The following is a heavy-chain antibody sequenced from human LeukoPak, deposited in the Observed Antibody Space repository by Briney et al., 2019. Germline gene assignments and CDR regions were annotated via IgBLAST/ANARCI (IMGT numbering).Heavy chain of an antibody. J-gene: IGHJ6*02. D-gene: IGHD3-22*01. CDR2: IYHSGST. V-gene: IGHV4-30-2*01. CDR3: AREPYYYDSSGYPVHYYGMDV. Sequence: SQTLSLTCAVSGGSISSGGYSWSWIWQPPGKGLEWIGYIYHSGSTYYNPSLKSRVTISVDRSKNQFSLKLSSVTAADTAVYYCAREPYYYDSSGYPVHYYGMDVWGQGTTVTVSS. CDR1: GGSISSGGYS.